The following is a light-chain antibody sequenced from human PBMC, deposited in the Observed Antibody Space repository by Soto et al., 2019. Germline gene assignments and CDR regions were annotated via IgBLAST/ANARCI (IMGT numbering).Light chain of an antibody. CDR3: TSFTSSTTYV. CDR1: SSDVGGYNY. CDR2: EVS. V-gene: IGLV2-14*01. Sequence: QSALTQPASVSGSPGQSITISCTGTSSDVGGYNYVCWYQHHPGKAPKLIISEVSNRPSGVSDRSSGSKSGNTASLTISGLQPEDEADYYCTSFTSSTTYVFGTGTKVTVL. J-gene: IGLJ1*01.